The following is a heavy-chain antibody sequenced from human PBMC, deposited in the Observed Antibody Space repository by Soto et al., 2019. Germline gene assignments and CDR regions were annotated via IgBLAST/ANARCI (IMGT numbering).Heavy chain of an antibody. CDR1: GFTFSSYA. CDR2: ISGSGGST. Sequence: GGSLRLSCAASGFTFSSYAMSWVRQAPGKGLEWVSAISGSGGSTYYADSVKGRFTISRDNSKNTLYLQMNSLRDEDTAVYYCARDSPYSSSWYDLNWFDPWGQGTLVTVSS. J-gene: IGHJ5*02. V-gene: IGHV3-23*01. D-gene: IGHD6-13*01. CDR3: ARDSPYSSSWYDLNWFDP.